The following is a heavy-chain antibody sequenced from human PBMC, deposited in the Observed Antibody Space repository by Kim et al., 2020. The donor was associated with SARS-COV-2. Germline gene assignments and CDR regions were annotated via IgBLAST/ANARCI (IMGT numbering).Heavy chain of an antibody. CDR1: GYTFTSYY. CDR3: ARPEYSSSWYGALKLAGLEPYYYYGMDV. Sequence: ASVKVSCKASGYTFTSYYMHWVRQAPGQGLEWMGIINPSGGSTSYAQKFQGRVTMTRDTSTSTVYMELSSLRSEDTAVYYCARPEYSSSWYGALKLAGLEPYYYYGMDVWGQGTTVTVSS. V-gene: IGHV1-46*01. J-gene: IGHJ6*02. CDR2: INPSGGST. D-gene: IGHD6-13*01.